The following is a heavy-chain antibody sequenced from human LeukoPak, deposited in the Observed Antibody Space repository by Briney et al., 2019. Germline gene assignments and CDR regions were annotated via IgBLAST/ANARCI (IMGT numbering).Heavy chain of an antibody. D-gene: IGHD3-22*01. J-gene: IGHJ4*02. CDR1: GYTFTSYG. CDR3: ARDSADSSGYYPPDY. V-gene: IGHV1-18*01. CDR2: ISAYNGNT. Sequence: GASVKVSCKASGYTFTSYGISWVRQAPGQGLEWMGWISAYNGNTNYAQKLQGRVTMTTDTSTSTAYMELRSLSSDDTAVYYCARDSADSSGYYPPDYWGQGTLVTVSS.